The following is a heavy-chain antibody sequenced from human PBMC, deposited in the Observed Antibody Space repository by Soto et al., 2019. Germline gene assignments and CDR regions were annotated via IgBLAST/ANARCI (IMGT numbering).Heavy chain of an antibody. CDR3: ARDGGYCTNGVCYTDWFDP. Sequence: PSETLSLTCTVSGGSISSYYWSWIRQPAGKELEWIGRIYTSGSTNYNPSLKSRVTMSVDTSKNQFSLKLSSVTAADTAVYYCARDGGYCTNGVCYTDWFDPWGQGTLVTVSS. J-gene: IGHJ5*02. D-gene: IGHD2-8*01. CDR2: IYTSGST. V-gene: IGHV4-4*07. CDR1: GGSISSYY.